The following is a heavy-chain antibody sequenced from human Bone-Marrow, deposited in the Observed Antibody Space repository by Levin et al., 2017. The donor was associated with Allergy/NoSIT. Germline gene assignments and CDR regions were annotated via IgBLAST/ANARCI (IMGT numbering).Heavy chain of an antibody. CDR2: ITSRSGSAT. CDR3: VKDQYSTPYD. CDR1: GFTFSSYA. Sequence: GGSLRLSCVGSGFTFSSYAMDWVRQAPGKGLEWVSTITSRSGSATYYADSVKGRFTISRDNSKNTLFLEMNSLSGEDTAIYYGVKDQYSTPYDGGQGTLVTVSS. V-gene: IGHV3-23*01. D-gene: IGHD4-11*01. J-gene: IGHJ4*02.